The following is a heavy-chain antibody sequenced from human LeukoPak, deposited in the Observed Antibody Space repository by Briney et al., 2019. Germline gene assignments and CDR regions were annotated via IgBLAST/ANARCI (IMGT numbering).Heavy chain of an antibody. CDR2: ISYDGSNK. J-gene: IGHJ4*02. V-gene: IGHV3-30*04. CDR1: GFTFSSYA. D-gene: IGHD3-22*01. Sequence: PGRSLRLSCAASGFTFSSYAMHWVRQAPGKGLEWVAVISYDGSNKYYADSVKGRFTISRDNSKNTLYLQMNSLRAEDTAVYYCAKDYDSSGYYVAKSPFFDYWGQGTLVTVSS. CDR3: AKDYDSSGYYVAKSPFFDY.